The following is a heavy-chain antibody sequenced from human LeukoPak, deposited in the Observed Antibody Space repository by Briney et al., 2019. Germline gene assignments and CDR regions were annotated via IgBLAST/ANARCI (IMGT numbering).Heavy chain of an antibody. V-gene: IGHV1-8*01. Sequence: ASVKVSCKASGYTFTSYDINWVRQATGQGLEWMGWMNPNSGNTGYAQKFQGRVTMTRNTSISTAYMELSSLRSEDTAVYYCARVLGYCSSTSCFSWFDPWGQGTLVTVSS. CDR1: GYTFTSYD. CDR3: ARVLGYCSSTSCFSWFDP. D-gene: IGHD2-2*01. CDR2: MNPNSGNT. J-gene: IGHJ5*02.